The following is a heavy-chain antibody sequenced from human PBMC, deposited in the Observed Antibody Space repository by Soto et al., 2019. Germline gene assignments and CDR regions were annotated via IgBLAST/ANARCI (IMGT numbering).Heavy chain of an antibody. V-gene: IGHV5-51*01. J-gene: IGHJ3*02. Sequence: GESLKISCKFSGYSFTSYWIGWVRQMPGKGLEWMGIIYPGDSDTRYSPSFQGDVTISADKSFTTAYLQWSSLKASDTAMYYCAQSPRLTEAFDIWGQGTMVTVSS. CDR3: AQSPRLTEAFDI. CDR1: GYSFTSYW. D-gene: IGHD3-16*01. CDR2: IYPGDSDT.